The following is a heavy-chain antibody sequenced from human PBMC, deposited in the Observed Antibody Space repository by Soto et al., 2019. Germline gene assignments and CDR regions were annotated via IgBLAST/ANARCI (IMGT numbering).Heavy chain of an antibody. J-gene: IGHJ3*02. CDR1: GFSFSNSW. D-gene: IGHD6-19*01. Sequence: GGSLRLSCAASGFSFSNSWMGWVRQAPGKGLEWVANIKQDGREIYYVDSLEGRFAISRDNARKSLYLQMNSLRAEDTAVYYCARPLGWRDAFDMWGQGTMVTVSS. CDR2: IKQDGREI. V-gene: IGHV3-7*01. CDR3: ARPLGWRDAFDM.